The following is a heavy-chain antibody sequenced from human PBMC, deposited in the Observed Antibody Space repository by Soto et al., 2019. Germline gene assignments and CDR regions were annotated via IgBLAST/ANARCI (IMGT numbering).Heavy chain of an antibody. D-gene: IGHD5-12*01. V-gene: IGHV4-34*01. J-gene: IGHJ5*02. CDR1: GGPFRGYY. CDR2: INHSGST. CDR3: ARGADYADIVAALRHQLVRRWCDP. Sequence: SETLSLTCGVCGGPFRGYYWRWIGQPPGKGLEWMGEINHSGSTNYNPSLKSRVTIAVDTSKNQFSLKLSSVTAADTAVYHCARGADYADIVAALRHQLVRRWCDPSGQGTLVTVSS.